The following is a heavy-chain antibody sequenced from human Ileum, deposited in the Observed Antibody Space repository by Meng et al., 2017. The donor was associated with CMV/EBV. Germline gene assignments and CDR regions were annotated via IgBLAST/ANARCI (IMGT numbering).Heavy chain of an antibody. CDR2: IYSGGSST. V-gene: IGHV3-23*03. Sequence: GESLKISCAASGFTVSSHYMSWVRQAPGKGLEWVSVIYSGGSSTYYADSVKGRFTISRDNSKNTLYLQMNSLRAEDTAVYYCASRLGMDVWGQGTTVTVSS. J-gene: IGHJ6*02. CDR3: ASRLGMDV. CDR1: GFTVSSHY.